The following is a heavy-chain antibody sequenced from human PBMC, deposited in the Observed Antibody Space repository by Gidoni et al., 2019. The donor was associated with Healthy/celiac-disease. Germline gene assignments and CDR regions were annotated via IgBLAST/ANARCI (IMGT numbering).Heavy chain of an antibody. V-gene: IGHV4-39*01. CDR3: ARPRLGSTSPITYYFDY. CDR2: IYYSGST. J-gene: IGHJ4*02. CDR1: GGSISSSSYY. D-gene: IGHD2-2*01. Sequence: QLQLQESGPGLVKPSETLSLTCTVSGGSISSSSYYWGWIRQPPGKGLEWIGSIYYSGSTYYNPSLKSRVTISVDTSKNQFSLKLSSVTAADTAVYYCARPRLGSTSPITYYFDYWGQGTLVTVSS.